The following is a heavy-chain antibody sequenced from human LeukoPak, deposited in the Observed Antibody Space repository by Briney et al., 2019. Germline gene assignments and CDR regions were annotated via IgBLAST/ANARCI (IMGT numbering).Heavy chain of an antibody. CDR1: EFTFSNYD. D-gene: IGHD5-24*01. CDR2: IRYDGSNK. J-gene: IGHJ4*02. Sequence: GGSLRLSCAASEFTFSNYDMHWVRQAPGKGLEWVAVIRYDGSNKYYADSVKGRFTISRDNSKNTLYLQMNSLRAEDTAVYYCAKDRSPGQRWLQHWGQGTLVTVSS. CDR3: AKDRSPGQRWLQH. V-gene: IGHV3-30*02.